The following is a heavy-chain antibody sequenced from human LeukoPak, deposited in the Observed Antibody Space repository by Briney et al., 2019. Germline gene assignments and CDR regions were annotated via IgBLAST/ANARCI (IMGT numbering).Heavy chain of an antibody. V-gene: IGHV1-69*05. Sequence: SVKVSCKASGGTFISYAISWVRQAPGQGLEGMGGIIPIFGTANYEQKFPGRVTITTDESTSTAYVELSSLRSEDTAVYYCARVISYCSGGSCYQSGGNWFDPWGQGTLVTVSS. D-gene: IGHD2-15*01. CDR2: IIPIFGTA. CDR3: ARVISYCSGGSCYQSGGNWFDP. CDR1: GGTFISYA. J-gene: IGHJ5*02.